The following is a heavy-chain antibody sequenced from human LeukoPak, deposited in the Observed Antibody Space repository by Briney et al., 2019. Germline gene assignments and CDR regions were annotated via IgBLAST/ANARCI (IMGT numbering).Heavy chain of an antibody. CDR3: ARHERYSSGWYVPRYFDY. V-gene: IGHV4-59*01. D-gene: IGHD6-19*01. CDR2: IYYSGST. Sequence: PSETLSLTCTVSGGSISSYYWSWIRQPPGKGLERIGYIYYSGSTNYNPSLKSRVTISVDTSKNQFSLKLSSVTAADTAVYYCARHERYSSGWYVPRYFDYWGQGTLVTVSS. CDR1: GGSISSYY. J-gene: IGHJ4*02.